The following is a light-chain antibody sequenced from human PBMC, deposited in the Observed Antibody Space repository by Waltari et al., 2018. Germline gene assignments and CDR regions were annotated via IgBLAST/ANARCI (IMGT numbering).Light chain of an antibody. V-gene: IGKV1-39*01. J-gene: IGKJ4*01. CDR2: AAS. Sequence: DIQMTQSPSSLSASVGDRVTITCRASQSISRNLNWYQQKQGQAPKLLLYAASSFHSGVPPRISGRGSGTDFTLTLSSLQPEDFAAYYCQQSYSIPLTFGGGTKVEIK. CDR1: QSISRN. CDR3: QQSYSIPLT.